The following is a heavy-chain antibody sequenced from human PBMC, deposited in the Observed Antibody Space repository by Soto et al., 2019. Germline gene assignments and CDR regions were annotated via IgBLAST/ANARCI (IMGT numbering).Heavy chain of an antibody. CDR3: AREFHDYRDYFSYYFEY. J-gene: IGHJ4*02. V-gene: IGHV3-53*04. CDR2: IYSGGST. D-gene: IGHD4-17*01. Sequence: PGGSLRLSCAASGFTVSSNYMSWVRQAPGKGLEWVSVIYSGGSTYYADSVKGRFTISRHNSKNTLYLQMNSLRAEDTAVYYCAREFHDYRDYFSYYFEYWGQGTLVTVSS. CDR1: GFTVSSNY.